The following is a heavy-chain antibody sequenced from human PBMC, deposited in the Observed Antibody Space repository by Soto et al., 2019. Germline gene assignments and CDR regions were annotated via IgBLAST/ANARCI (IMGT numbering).Heavy chain of an antibody. D-gene: IGHD2-15*01. CDR3: ARHCAVVLYHFDY. J-gene: IGHJ4*02. V-gene: IGHV4-39*01. CDR2: IYYSGST. CDR1: SGSISSTIYY. Sequence: SETLSLTCTVSSGSISSTIYYWGWIRQPPGKGLEWIGSIYYSGSTYYNPSLKSRVTTSVDTSKNQFSLKLSSVTAADTAVYYCARHCAVVLYHFDYWGLGTLVTVSS.